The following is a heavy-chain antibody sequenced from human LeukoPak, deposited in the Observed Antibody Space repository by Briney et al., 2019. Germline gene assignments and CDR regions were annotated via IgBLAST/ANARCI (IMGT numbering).Heavy chain of an antibody. V-gene: IGHV4-4*07. CDR2: IYTSGST. CDR3: AREVPILWQLNYYYGMDV. CDR1: GGSISSYY. J-gene: IGHJ6*02. Sequence: SETLSLTCTVSGGSISSYYWSWIRQPAGKGLEWIGRIYTSGSTNYNPSLKSRVTMSVDTSKNQFSLKLSSVTAADTAVYYCAREVPILWQLNYYYGMDVWGQGTTVTVSS. D-gene: IGHD6-6*01.